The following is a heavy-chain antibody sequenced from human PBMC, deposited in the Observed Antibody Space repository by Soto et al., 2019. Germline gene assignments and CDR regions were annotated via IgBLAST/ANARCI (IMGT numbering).Heavy chain of an antibody. CDR2: TYYSGST. V-gene: IGHV4-59*12. J-gene: IGHJ4*02. D-gene: IGHD3-3*01. Sequence: SETLSLTCTVSGGSISSYYWSWIRQPPGKGLEWIGYTYYSGSTNYNPSLKSRVTISVDTSKNQFSLKLSSVTAADTAVYYCARAHDFWGGRQQPIDSWGQGTLVTVSS. CDR1: GGSISSYY. CDR3: ARAHDFWGGRQQPIDS.